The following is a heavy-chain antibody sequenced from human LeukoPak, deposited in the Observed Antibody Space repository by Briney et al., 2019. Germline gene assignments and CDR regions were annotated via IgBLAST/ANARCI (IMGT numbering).Heavy chain of an antibody. J-gene: IGHJ3*02. CDR2: VYHSGST. CDR1: GYSISSGYY. D-gene: IGHD2-15*01. V-gene: IGHV4-38-2*02. Sequence: KPSETLSLTCSVSGYSISSGYYWGWIRQPPGKGLEWIGTVYHSGSTYYNPSLKSRVTISVDTSKNQFSLKLSSVTAADTAVYYCARGSSSRHRGYCSGGSCYSGAFDIWGQGTMVTVSS. CDR3: ARGSSSRHRGYCSGGSCYSGAFDI.